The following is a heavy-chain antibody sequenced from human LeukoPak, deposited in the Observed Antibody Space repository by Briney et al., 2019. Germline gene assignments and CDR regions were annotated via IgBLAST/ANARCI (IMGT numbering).Heavy chain of an antibody. CDR2: ISGSGSST. CDR3: ATANSVMGTGGWWYFDY. V-gene: IGHV3-23*01. J-gene: IGHJ4*02. Sequence: PGGSLRLSCAASGFTFSSYAMSWVRRAPGKGLEWVSAISGSGSSTYYADSVKGRFTISRDNSNNTLYLQMNSLRAEDTAVYFCATANSVMGTGGWWYFDYWGQGTLVTVSS. D-gene: IGHD2-21*02. CDR1: GFTFSSYA.